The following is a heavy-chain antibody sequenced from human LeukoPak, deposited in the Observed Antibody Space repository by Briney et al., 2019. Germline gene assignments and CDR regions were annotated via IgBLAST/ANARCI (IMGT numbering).Heavy chain of an antibody. CDR3: AREIRKGQWPVFALNY. J-gene: IGHJ4*02. CDR1: GYSFAGYY. Sequence: ASVKVSCKASGYSFAGYYMHWVRQAPGQGLEWMGWINPKIGGTNYAQKFQGRVTVTRDTSISTAYMELSRLRSDDTAVYYCAREIRKGQWPVFALNYWGQGTLVTVSS. D-gene: IGHD6-19*01. V-gene: IGHV1-2*02. CDR2: INPKIGGT.